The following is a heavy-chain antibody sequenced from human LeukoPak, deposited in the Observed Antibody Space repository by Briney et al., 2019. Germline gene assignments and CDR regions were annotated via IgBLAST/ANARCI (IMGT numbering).Heavy chain of an antibody. V-gene: IGHV3-23*01. CDR3: AKEIFADSSSLYYFDY. Sequence: GGSLRLSCAASGFTFSSDAMNWVRQRPGKGLEWVSVISGSGDKTYYADSVKGRFTISRDNSKNTLYLQMNSLRAEDTAVYYCAKEIFADSSSLYYFDYWGQGTLVTVSS. CDR2: ISGSGDKT. CDR1: GFTFSSDA. D-gene: IGHD6-13*01. J-gene: IGHJ4*02.